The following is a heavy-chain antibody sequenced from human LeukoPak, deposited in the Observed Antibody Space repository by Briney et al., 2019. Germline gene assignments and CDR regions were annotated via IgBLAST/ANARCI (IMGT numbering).Heavy chain of an antibody. CDR3: ARKDYYDSSGQHYGMDV. CDR2: ISSSGSTI. J-gene: IGHJ6*02. V-gene: IGHV3-11*01. D-gene: IGHD3-22*01. CDR1: GFTFSDYY. Sequence: GGSLRLSCAASGFTFSDYYMSWIRQAPGKGLEWVSYISSSGSTIYYADSVKGRFTISRDNAKNSLYLQMNSLRAEDTAVYYCARKDYYDSSGQHYGMDVWGQGATVTVSS.